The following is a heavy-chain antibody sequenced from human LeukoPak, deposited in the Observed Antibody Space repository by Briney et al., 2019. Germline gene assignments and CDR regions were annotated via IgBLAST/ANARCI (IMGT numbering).Heavy chain of an antibody. CDR3: ARSADWFDP. Sequence: SQTLSLTCTVSGGSISSGSYYWSWIRQPAGKGLEWIGRIYTSGSTNYNPSLKSRVTISVDTSKNQFSLKLSSVTAADTAVYYCARSADWFDPWGQGTLVTISS. CDR2: IYTSGST. J-gene: IGHJ5*02. CDR1: GGSISSGSYY. V-gene: IGHV4-61*02.